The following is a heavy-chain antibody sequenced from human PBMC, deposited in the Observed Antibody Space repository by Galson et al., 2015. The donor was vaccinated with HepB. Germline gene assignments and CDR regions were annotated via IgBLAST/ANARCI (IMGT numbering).Heavy chain of an antibody. Sequence: SLRLSCAASGFTFSTYGMHWGRQAPGKGLEWVASISFDGRKTYYVDSVQGRFTISRDNSNNTLYLQMNSLRAEDTAVYYCAKDGLYCSSANCYHYYYYYYGMGVWGQGTTVTVSS. CDR3: AKDGLYCSSANCYHYYYYYYGMGV. D-gene: IGHD2-2*01. J-gene: IGHJ6*02. V-gene: IGHV3-30*18. CDR2: ISFDGRKT. CDR1: GFTFSTYG.